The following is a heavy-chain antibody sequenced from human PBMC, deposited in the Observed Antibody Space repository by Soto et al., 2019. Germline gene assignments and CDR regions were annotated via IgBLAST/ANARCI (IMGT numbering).Heavy chain of an antibody. CDR1: GFTFSSYA. Sequence: GGSLRLSCAASGFTFSSYAMHWVRQAPGKGLEWVAVISYDGSNKYYADSVKGRFTISRDNSKNTLYLQMNSRRAEDAAVYCCARVVDPYSGSYYDLGYWGQGTLVTVSS. CDR3: ARVVDPYSGSYYDLGY. D-gene: IGHD1-26*01. J-gene: IGHJ4*02. CDR2: ISYDGSNK. V-gene: IGHV3-30*04.